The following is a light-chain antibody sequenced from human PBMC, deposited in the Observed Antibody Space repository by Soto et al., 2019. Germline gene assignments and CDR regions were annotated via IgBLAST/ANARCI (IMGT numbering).Light chain of an antibody. J-gene: IGLJ1*01. CDR1: SSNIGANS. CDR2: PKD. CDR3: AAWDDSLNGYV. V-gene: IGLV1-44*01. Sequence: QSVLTQPPSASGTPGQTVTISCSGDSSNIGANSVTWSRQLPGMVPQLLFFPKDQRRSGVPDRFSGSTSGTSASLAISGLQSEDEGDYYCAAWDDSLNGYVFGGGTKLTVL.